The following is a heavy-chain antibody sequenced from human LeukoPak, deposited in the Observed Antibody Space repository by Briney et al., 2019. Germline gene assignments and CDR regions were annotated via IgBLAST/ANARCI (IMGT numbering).Heavy chain of an antibody. CDR2: ISGSGGST. CDR3: AKALNYDYVWGSCRLDY. CDR1: GFTFSSYA. J-gene: IGHJ4*02. D-gene: IGHD3-16*02. Sequence: PGGSLRLSCAASGFTFSSYAMSWVRQAPGKGLEWVSAISGSGGSTYYADSVKGRFTISRDNSKNTLYLQMNSLRAEDTAVYYCAKALNYDYVWGSCRLDYWGQGTLVTVSS. V-gene: IGHV3-23*01.